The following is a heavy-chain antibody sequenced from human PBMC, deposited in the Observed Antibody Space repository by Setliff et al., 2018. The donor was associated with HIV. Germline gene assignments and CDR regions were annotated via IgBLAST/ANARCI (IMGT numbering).Heavy chain of an antibody. J-gene: IGHJ6*03. Sequence: SETLSLTCTVSGDSISSYYWSWIRQPPGKGLEWIGYIYTSGITDYNPSLKSRVTISGDTSKNQFSLKLSSVTAADTAVYYCARDRRGYYYGSGSCYMDVWGTGTTVTAP. CDR1: GDSISSYY. D-gene: IGHD3-10*01. CDR2: IYTSGIT. CDR3: ARDRRGYYYGSGSCYMDV. V-gene: IGHV4-4*08.